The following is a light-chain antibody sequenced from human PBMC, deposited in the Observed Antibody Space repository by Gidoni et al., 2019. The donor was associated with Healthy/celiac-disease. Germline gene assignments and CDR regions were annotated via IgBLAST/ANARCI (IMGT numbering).Light chain of an antibody. V-gene: IGKV1-39*01. CDR1: QSISSY. Sequence: QMTQSSSSVSASVGDRVTITCLASQSISSYLNWYQQKPGKAPKHLIYAASSLQSGVPSRFSGSGSGTDFTLTISSLQPEDFATYYCQQSYSTPRYTFGQGTKLEIK. CDR3: QQSYSTPRYT. J-gene: IGKJ2*01. CDR2: AAS.